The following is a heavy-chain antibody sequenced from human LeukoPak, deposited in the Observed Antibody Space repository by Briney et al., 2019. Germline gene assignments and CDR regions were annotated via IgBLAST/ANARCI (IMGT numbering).Heavy chain of an antibody. J-gene: IGHJ4*02. V-gene: IGHV1-2*02. CDR1: GYTFTGYY. D-gene: IGHD2-21*02. CDR3: ARTCGDCYKYYFDY. Sequence: ASVKVSCKASGYTFTGYYMHWVRQAPGQGLEWMGWINPNSGGTKNAQKFQGRVTMTRDTSISTAYMELSSVTAADTAVYYCARTCGDCYKYYFDYWGQGTLVTVSS. CDR2: INPNSGGT.